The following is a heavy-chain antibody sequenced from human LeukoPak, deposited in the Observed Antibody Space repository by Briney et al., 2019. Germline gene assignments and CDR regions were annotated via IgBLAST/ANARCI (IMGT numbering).Heavy chain of an antibody. V-gene: IGHV4-39*07. Sequence: SETLSLTCTVSGGSISSSSYYWGWIRQPPGKGLEWIGSMYYRGSTYHNPSLKSRVTISVDTSKNRFSLKLSSVTAADTAVYYCATTTIRLGYWGQGTLVTVSS. J-gene: IGHJ4*02. CDR2: MYYRGST. CDR3: ATTTIRLGY. CDR1: GGSISSSSYY. D-gene: IGHD1-26*01.